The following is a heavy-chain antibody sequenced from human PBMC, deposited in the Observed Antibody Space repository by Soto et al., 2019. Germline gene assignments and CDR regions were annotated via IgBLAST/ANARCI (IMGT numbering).Heavy chain of an antibody. D-gene: IGHD4-17*01. Sequence: EVQLVESGGGLVQPGGSLRLSCAASGLTFSDHYVDWVRQAPGKGLEWVGRTRNKAKSYSTDYAASVRGRFTISRDESKNSLYLQMNSLKIDDTAVYYCVATATGVYWGQGTLVTVSS. J-gene: IGHJ4*02. V-gene: IGHV3-72*01. CDR1: GLTFSDHY. CDR3: VATATGVY. CDR2: TRNKAKSYST.